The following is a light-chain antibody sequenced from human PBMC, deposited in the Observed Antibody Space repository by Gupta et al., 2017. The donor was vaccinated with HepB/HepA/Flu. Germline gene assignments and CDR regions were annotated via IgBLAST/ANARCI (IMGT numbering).Light chain of an antibody. Sequence: EIVLTQSPATLSLSPGERATLSCRASQSVANYIAWYQQKPGQAPRLLIYDASNRATGIPARFSGSGSGXDFTLTXSSLEPEDFALYYWLQRSNWHTFGXGTKLEIK. V-gene: IGKV3-11*01. CDR2: DAS. J-gene: IGKJ2*01. CDR3: LQRSNWHT. CDR1: QSVANY.